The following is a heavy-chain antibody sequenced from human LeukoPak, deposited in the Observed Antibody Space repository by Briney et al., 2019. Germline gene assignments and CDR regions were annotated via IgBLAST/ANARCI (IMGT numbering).Heavy chain of an antibody. Sequence: NPSETLSLTCTVSGASISSSSRADYFFWGWIRQAPGKGLEWIGYIYYSGSTNYNPSLKSRVTISVDTSKNQFSLKLSSVTAADTAVYYCARHGYSSGWYVPTWFDPWGQGTLVTVSS. CDR1: GASISSSSRADYFF. V-gene: IGHV4-61*05. D-gene: IGHD6-19*01. CDR2: IYYSGST. J-gene: IGHJ5*02. CDR3: ARHGYSSGWYVPTWFDP.